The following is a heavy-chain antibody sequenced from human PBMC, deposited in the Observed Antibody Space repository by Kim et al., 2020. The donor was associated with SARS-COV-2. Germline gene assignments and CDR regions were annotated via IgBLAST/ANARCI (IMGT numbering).Heavy chain of an antibody. J-gene: IGHJ6*02. D-gene: IGHD3-3*01. CDR2: INSDGSST. CDR1: GFTFSSYW. CDR3: ARVIYEPRITIFGVVTRSLCGRDV. Sequence: GGSLRLSCAASGFTFSSYWMHWVRQAPGKGLVWVSRINSDGSSTSYADSVKGRFTISRDNAKNTLYLQMNSLRAEDTAVYYCARVIYEPRITIFGVVTRSLCGRDVWGQGSTVTVSS. V-gene: IGHV3-74*01.